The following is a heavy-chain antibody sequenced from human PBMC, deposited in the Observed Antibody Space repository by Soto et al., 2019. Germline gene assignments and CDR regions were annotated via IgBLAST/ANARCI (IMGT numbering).Heavy chain of an antibody. CDR3: ARRLTYYDFWSGYSNWYFDL. V-gene: IGHV4-34*01. J-gene: IGHJ2*01. D-gene: IGHD3-3*01. CDR1: GGSFSGYY. Sequence: QVQLQQWGAGLLKPSETLSLTCAVYGGSFSGYYWSWIRQPPGKGLEWIGEINHSGSTNYNPSLKSRVTISVDTSKNQFSLKLSSVTAADTAVYYCARRLTYYDFWSGYSNWYFDLWGRGTLVTVSS. CDR2: INHSGST.